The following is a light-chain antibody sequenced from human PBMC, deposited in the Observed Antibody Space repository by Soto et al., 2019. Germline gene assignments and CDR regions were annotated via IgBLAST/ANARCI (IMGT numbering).Light chain of an antibody. CDR2: DVS. CDR1: SSDVGGYND. Sequence: QSALTQPASVSGSPGQSITISCTGTSSDVGGYNDVSWYQQHPGKAPKLMIYDVSTRPSGVANRFSGSKSGNTASLTISGLQADDEAEYYCSSYTSSSTPYVFGTGTKLTVL. CDR3: SSYTSSSTPYV. J-gene: IGLJ1*01. V-gene: IGLV2-14*01.